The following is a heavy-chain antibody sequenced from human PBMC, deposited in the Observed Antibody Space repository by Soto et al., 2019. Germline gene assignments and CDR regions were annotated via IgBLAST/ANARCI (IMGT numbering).Heavy chain of an antibody. V-gene: IGHV4-4*02. J-gene: IGHJ3*02. Sequence: QVQLQESGPGLVKPSGSLSLTCAVSGDSISRSYWWSWVRQLPGKELEWIGEIYHSGSTIYNPSLPSRVTLSVDKSKNEFSLKMSSVTDADTAVYYCTSKFGQLLADAFDIWGQGTMVTVSS. CDR1: GDSISRSYW. CDR3: TSKFGQLLADAFDI. CDR2: IYHSGST. D-gene: IGHD3-10*01.